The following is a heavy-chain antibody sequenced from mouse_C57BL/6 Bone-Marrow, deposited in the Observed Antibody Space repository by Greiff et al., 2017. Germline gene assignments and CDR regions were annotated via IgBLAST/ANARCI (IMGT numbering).Heavy chain of an antibody. CDR2: IDPSDSYT. Sequence: QVQLQQPGAELVRPGTSVKLSCKASGYTFTSYWMHWVKQRPGQGLEWIGVIDPSDSYTNYNQKFKGKATLTVDTSSSTAYMQLSSLTSEDSAVYYCARDGYQFAYWGQGTLVTVSA. D-gene: IGHD2-3*01. CDR1: GYTFTSYW. CDR3: ARDGYQFAY. V-gene: IGHV1-59*01. J-gene: IGHJ3*01.